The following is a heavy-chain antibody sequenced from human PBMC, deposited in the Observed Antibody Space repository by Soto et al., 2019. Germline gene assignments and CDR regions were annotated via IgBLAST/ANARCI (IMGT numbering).Heavy chain of an antibody. D-gene: IGHD2-2*01. Sequence: PSETLSLTCTVSGGSISSGDYYWSWIRQPPGKGLEWIGYIYYSGSTYYNPSLKSRVIISVDTSKNQFSLKLSSVTAADTAVYYCARLRLLWVPAAIRNRPYYYYYGMDVWGQGTTVTVS. V-gene: IGHV4-30-4*01. CDR3: ARLRLLWVPAAIRNRPYYYYYGMDV. CDR1: GGSISSGDYY. J-gene: IGHJ6*02. CDR2: IYYSGST.